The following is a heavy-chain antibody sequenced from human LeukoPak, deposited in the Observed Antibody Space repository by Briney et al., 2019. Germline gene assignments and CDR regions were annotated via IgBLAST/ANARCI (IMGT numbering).Heavy chain of an antibody. J-gene: IGHJ4*02. CDR3: ARDSDPPSVGGSCFDY. CDR2: IRYDGSNK. D-gene: IGHD2-15*01. CDR1: GFTFSSYG. V-gene: IGHV3-30*02. Sequence: PGGSLRLSCAASGFTFSSYGMHWVRQAPGKGLEWVAFIRYDGSNKYYADSVKGRFTISRDNSKNTLYLQMNSLRAEDAAVYYCARDSDPPSVGGSCFDYWGQGSLVTVSS.